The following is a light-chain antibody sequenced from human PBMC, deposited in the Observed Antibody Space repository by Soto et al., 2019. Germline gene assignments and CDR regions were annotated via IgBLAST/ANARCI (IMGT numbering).Light chain of an antibody. J-gene: IGKJ5*01. CDR3: MQGTHWPIT. CDR2: KVS. CDR1: QSLVHSDGIAY. Sequence: DVVMTQSPLPLPVTLGEPASIFCRSNQSLVHSDGIAYFSWFQQRPGRSPRRXIYKVSNRDSGVPARFGGSGSGTDFALKISRVEAEDVGVYYCMQGTHWPITFGQGTRLEIK. V-gene: IGKV2-30*02.